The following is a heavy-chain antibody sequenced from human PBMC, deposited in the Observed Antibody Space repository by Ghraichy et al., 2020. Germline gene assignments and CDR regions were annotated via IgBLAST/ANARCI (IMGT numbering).Heavy chain of an antibody. Sequence: GGSLRLSCVGSGFTFGGYGMNWVRQSPGKGLEWVSSITSSSRTRFYADSVKGRFTISRDNAQNSLYLQMNSLTDEDTAVYYCARGSTGIRFYYYDGMDVWGPGATVTFS. D-gene: IGHD3-10*01. J-gene: IGHJ6*02. CDR2: ITSSSRTR. V-gene: IGHV3-48*02. CDR1: GFTFGGYG. CDR3: ARGSTGIRFYYYDGMDV.